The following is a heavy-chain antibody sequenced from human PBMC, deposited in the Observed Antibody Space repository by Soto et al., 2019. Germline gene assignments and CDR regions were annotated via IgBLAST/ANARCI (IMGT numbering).Heavy chain of an antibody. CDR1: GGSISSYY. CDR2: IYYSGST. D-gene: IGHD3-16*02. Sequence: SETLSLTCTVSGGSISSYYWSWIRQPPGKGLEWIGYIYYSGSTNYNPSLKSRVTISVDTSKNQFSLKLSSVTAADTAVYYCERAPLTFGGVSVPFAARTNWFDPWGPGTLVNVFS. J-gene: IGHJ5*02. CDR3: ERAPLTFGGVSVPFAARTNWFDP. V-gene: IGHV4-59*01.